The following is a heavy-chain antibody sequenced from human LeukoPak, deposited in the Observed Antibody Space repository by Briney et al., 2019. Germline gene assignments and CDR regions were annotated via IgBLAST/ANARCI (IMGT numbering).Heavy chain of an antibody. J-gene: IGHJ6*03. CDR3: ARGLGGASYYMDV. CDR2: IYHSGST. CDR1: GGSISSYY. V-gene: IGHV4-4*07. D-gene: IGHD3-9*01. Sequence: SETLSLTCTVSGGSISSYYWSWIRQPAGKGLEWIGSIYHSGSTYYNPSLKSRVTISVDTSKNQFSLNLRSVTAADTAMYHCARGLGGASYYMDVWGKGTTVTISS.